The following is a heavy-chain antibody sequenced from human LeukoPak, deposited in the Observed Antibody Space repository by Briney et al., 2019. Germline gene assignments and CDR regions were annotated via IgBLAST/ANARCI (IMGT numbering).Heavy chain of an antibody. J-gene: IGHJ4*02. D-gene: IGHD2/OR15-2a*01. CDR1: GFTFSSYS. V-gene: IGHV3-30*03. CDR2: ISYDGSNK. Sequence: GGSLRLSCAASGFTFSSYSMNWVRQAQGKGLEWVAVISYDGSNKYYVDSVKGRFTISRDNSKNTLYLQMNTLRAEDTAVYYCARDFIYSTTPNDCWGQGTLVTVSS. CDR3: ARDFIYSTTPNDC.